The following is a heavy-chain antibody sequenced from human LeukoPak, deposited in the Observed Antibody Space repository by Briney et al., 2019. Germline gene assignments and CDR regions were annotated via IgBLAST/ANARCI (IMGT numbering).Heavy chain of an antibody. J-gene: IGHJ4*02. D-gene: IGHD6-13*01. CDR2: IKQDGSEK. Sequence: PGGSLRLSCAASGLTFSGYWMSWVRQAPGKGLEWVANIKQDGSEKYYADSVKGRFTISRDNAKNSLYLQLNSLRAEDTAVYYCARDRRHYSSSWPYYFDFWGQGTLVTVSS. CDR3: ARDRRHYSSSWPYYFDF. CDR1: GLTFSGYW. V-gene: IGHV3-7*04.